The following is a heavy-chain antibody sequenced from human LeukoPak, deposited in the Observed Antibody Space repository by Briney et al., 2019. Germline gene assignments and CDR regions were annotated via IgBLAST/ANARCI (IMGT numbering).Heavy chain of an antibody. V-gene: IGHV3-30*10. CDR3: ARDLHEFWYYYDSSGYTLDY. D-gene: IGHD3-22*01. CDR1: GFTFSSYA. J-gene: IGHJ4*02. Sequence: QPGGSLRLSCAASGFTFSSYAMHWVRQAPGKGLEWVAVISYDGSNKYYTDSVKGRFTISRDNSKNTLYLQMNSLRAEDTAVYYCARDLHEFWYYYDSSGYTLDYWGQGTPVTVSS. CDR2: ISYDGSNK.